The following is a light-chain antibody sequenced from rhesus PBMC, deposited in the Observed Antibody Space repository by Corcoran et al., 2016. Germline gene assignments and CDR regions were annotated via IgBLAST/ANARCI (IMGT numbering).Light chain of an antibody. V-gene: IGLV2-32*02. CDR1: SSDIGGYNY. Sequence: QAALTQPRSVSGSPGQSVTISCTGTSSDIGGYNYVSWYQQHPGTAPKLMIYEVSKRPSGVSDRFSGSKSCNTSSLTISGLQAEDEADYYCSSYAGSNTYIFGAGTRLTVL. CDR3: SSYAGSNTYI. J-gene: IGLJ1*01. CDR2: EVS.